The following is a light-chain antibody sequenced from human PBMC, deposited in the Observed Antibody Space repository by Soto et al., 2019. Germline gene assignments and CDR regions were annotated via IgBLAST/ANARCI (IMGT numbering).Light chain of an antibody. CDR1: QGISSY. J-gene: IGKJ2*02. V-gene: IGKV1-9*01. CDR2: AAS. Sequence: IQLNQSPSSLAASVGDRVTITCRASQGISSYLAWYQQKAGKAPKLLIYAASTLKSGGPSRLRGSASETDFTLTISRLQPEEFATYYCHQLNSYPRTFGQGTKMEIK. CDR3: HQLNSYPRT.